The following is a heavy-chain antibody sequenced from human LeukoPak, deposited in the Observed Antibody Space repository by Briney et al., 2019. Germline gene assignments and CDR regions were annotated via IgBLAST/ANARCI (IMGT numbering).Heavy chain of an antibody. CDR1: GYTFTSYW. Sequence: GESLKISCKGSGYTFTSYWIAWVRQMPGKGLEWVGLIYPTDSDTRYGPSFQGQVTISADKSISTAYLQWNSLKASDTAMYYCARRGYSGYDLQYFDSWGQGTLVTVSS. J-gene: IGHJ4*02. V-gene: IGHV5-51*01. CDR2: IYPTDSDT. D-gene: IGHD5-12*01. CDR3: ARRGYSGYDLQYFDS.